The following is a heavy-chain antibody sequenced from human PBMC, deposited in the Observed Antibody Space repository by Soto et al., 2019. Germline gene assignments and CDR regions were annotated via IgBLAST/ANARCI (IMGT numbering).Heavy chain of an antibody. CDR1: GGSISSINW. CDR2: VYHSGST. V-gene: IGHV4-4*02. D-gene: IGHD2-15*01. Sequence: SEPLSLNSSVSGGSISSINWWSLVRQPPGKGLEWIGEVYHSGSTNYNPSLKSRVTISVDKSKNQFSLKLTSVTDADTAVYYCTRTYCSGGSCYWVDYWGQGNLVTVSS. CDR3: TRTYCSGGSCYWVDY. J-gene: IGHJ4*02.